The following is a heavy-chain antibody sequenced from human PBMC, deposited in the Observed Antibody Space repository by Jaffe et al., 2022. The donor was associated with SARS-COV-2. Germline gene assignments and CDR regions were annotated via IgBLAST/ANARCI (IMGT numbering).Heavy chain of an antibody. CDR2: ISGSGGST. J-gene: IGHJ4*02. Sequence: EVQLLESGGGLVQPGGSLRLSCAASGFTFSSYAMGWVRQAPGKGLEWVSSISGSGGSTYYADSVKGRFTISRDNSKNTLYLQMNSLRAEDTAVYYCAKGMYSSSARHFDCWGQGTLVTVSS. CDR1: GFTFSSYA. D-gene: IGHD6-6*01. CDR3: AKGMYSSSARHFDC. V-gene: IGHV3-23*01.